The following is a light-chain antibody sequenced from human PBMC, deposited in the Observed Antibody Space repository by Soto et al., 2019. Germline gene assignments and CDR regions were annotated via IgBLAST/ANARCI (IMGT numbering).Light chain of an antibody. CDR2: EVS. CDR1: RRDVGGYNY. CDR3: NSYAGIPTGV. J-gene: IGLJ3*02. Sequence: QSALTQPDSVSGSPGQSVTISCTGTRRDVGGYNYVSWYQQHPGKSPKLLIYEVSNRPSGVSNRCSGSKSGNTASLTISGLQDEDDADYYCNSYAGIPTGVLGTGTKLTVL. V-gene: IGLV2-14*01.